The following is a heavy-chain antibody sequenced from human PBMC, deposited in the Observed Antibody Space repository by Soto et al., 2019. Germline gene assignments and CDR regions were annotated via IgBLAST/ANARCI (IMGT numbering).Heavy chain of an antibody. CDR3: ARVGG. CDR2: IYSGGNT. CDR1: GFIVSRNY. V-gene: IGHV3-66*01. J-gene: IGHJ4*02. Sequence: EVQLVESGGGLVQAGGSLRLSCATSGFIVSRNYMSWVRQAPGKGLEWVSLIYSGGNTYYADSVKGRFAVSRDNSKNILYLQRNSLRVEDTGGYYCARVGGWGQGTLVIVSS.